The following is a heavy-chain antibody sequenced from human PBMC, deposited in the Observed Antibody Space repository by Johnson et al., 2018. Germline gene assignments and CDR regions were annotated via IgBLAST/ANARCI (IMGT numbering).Heavy chain of an antibody. CDR3: ARMSSLTPDFYFSYYYMDV. Sequence: QVQLQESGPGLVKPSETLSLTCSVSGGSISNTSHYWGWIRQPPGKGLELIGTMFYSGTTYYNPSLKSRVTISVDTSKNQFSLKLSSVTAADPAVYHCARMSSLTPDFYFSYYYMDVWGKGTTVTVSS. V-gene: IGHV4-39*07. J-gene: IGHJ6*03. CDR2: MFYSGTT. CDR1: GGSISNTSHY. D-gene: IGHD3-3*01.